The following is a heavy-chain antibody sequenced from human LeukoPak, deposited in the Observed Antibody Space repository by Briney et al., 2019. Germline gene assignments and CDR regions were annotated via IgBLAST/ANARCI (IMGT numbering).Heavy chain of an antibody. D-gene: IGHD3-16*02. CDR2: IYYSGTT. CDR1: GGSISSGDYY. Sequence: PSQTLSLTCTVSGGSISSGDYYWSWIRQTPGKGLEWIGYIYYSGTTYYNPSLKSRVTISVDTSKNQFSLMLSSVTAADTAVYYCARGVWGSYRPVDYWGQGTLVTVSS. CDR3: ARGVWGSYRPVDY. J-gene: IGHJ4*02. V-gene: IGHV4-30-4*01.